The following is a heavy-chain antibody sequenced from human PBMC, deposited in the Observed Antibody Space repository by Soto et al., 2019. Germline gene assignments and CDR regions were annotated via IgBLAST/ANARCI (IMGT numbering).Heavy chain of an antibody. J-gene: IGHJ4*02. CDR3: ARSIAVVGTFDY. CDR2: INHSGST. V-gene: IGHV4-34*01. CDR1: GGSFSGYY. Sequence: QVQLQQWGAGLLKPSETLSLTCAVYGGSFSGYYWSWIRQPPGKGLEWIGEINHSGSTNYNPSLKSRVTISVDTSENQFSLKLSSVTAADTAVYYCARSIAVVGTFDYWGQGTLVTVSS. D-gene: IGHD6-19*01.